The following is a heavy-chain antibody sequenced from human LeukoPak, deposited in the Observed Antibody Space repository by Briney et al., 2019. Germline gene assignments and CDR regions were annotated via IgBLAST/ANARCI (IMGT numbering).Heavy chain of an antibody. CDR3: ARAGRAYYDFWSGYSTTGYGMDV. V-gene: IGHV4-59*01. CDR2: IYYGGST. CDR1: GGSIRSYY. D-gene: IGHD3-3*01. J-gene: IGHJ6*02. Sequence: SETLSLTCTVSGGSIRSYYWSWIRQPPGKGLGWIEYIYYGGSTDYNPALKSRVSISVETSKNQFSLKLSSVTAADTAVYYCARAGRAYYDFWSGYSTTGYGMDVWGQGTTVTVSS.